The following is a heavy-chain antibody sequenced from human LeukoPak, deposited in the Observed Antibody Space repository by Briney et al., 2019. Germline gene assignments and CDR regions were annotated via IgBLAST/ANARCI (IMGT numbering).Heavy chain of an antibody. J-gene: IGHJ5*02. CDR1: GYSISSGYY. D-gene: IGHD3-10*01. V-gene: IGHV4-38-2*02. Sequence: SETLSLTCTVSGYSISSGYYWGWIRQPPGKGLEWIGSIYYSGSTYYNPSLKSRVTISVDTSKNQFSLKLSSVTAADTAVYYCTRDSGTTGEVKFDPWGQGTLVAVSS. CDR2: IYYSGST. CDR3: TRDSGTTGEVKFDP.